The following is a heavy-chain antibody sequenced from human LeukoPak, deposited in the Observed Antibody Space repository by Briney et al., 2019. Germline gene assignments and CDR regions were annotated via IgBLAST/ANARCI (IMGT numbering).Heavy chain of an antibody. J-gene: IGHJ4*02. V-gene: IGHV4-59*08. CDR2: IYYSGST. D-gene: IGHD6-13*01. Sequence: SETLSLTCTVSGGSISSYYWSWIRQPPGKGLEWIGYIYYSGSTNYNPSLKSRVTISVDTSKNQFSLKLSSVTAADTAVYYCARLGSGTAAGPIDYWGQGTLVTVSS. CDR1: GGSISSYY. CDR3: ARLGSGTAAGPIDY.